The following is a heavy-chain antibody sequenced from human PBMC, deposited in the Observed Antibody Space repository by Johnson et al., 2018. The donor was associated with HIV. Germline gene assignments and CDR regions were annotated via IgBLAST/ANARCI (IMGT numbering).Heavy chain of an antibody. CDR3: ARAASQQQLKVPFDI. V-gene: IGHV3-20*04. CDR1: GFSFDDYG. CDR2: INWNGGST. Sequence: VQLVESGGGVVRPGGSLRLSCAASGFSFDDYGMSWVRQAPGKGLEWVSGINWNGGSTGYADSVKGRFTISRDNSKNTLFLQMNSLRAEDTAVYYCARAASQQQLKVPFDIWGQGTMVTVSS. D-gene: IGHD6-13*01. J-gene: IGHJ3*02.